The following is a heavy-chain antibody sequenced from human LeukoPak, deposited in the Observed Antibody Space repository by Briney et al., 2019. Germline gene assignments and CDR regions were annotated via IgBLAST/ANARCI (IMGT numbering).Heavy chain of an antibody. CDR2: ISSSSSYI. CDR3: AKDPTSSSALDY. D-gene: IGHD6-6*01. Sequence: PGGSLRLSCATSGFTLSSYTMNWVRQAPGKGLEWVSAISSSSSYIYYADSVKGRFTIPRDNAKNSLYLQMNSLRAEDTAVYYCAKDPTSSSALDYWGQGTLVTVSS. J-gene: IGHJ4*02. V-gene: IGHV3-21*01. CDR1: GFTLSSYT.